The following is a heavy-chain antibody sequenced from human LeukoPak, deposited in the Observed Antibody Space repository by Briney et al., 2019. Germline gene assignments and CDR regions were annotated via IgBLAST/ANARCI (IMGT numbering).Heavy chain of an antibody. J-gene: IGHJ4*02. Sequence: GGSLRLSCAASGFTFSSYEMNWVRQAPGKGLEWVAFIRYDGSNKYYADSVKGRFTISRDNSKNTLYLQMNSLRAEDTAVYYCAKACGGDCYSDYWGQGTLVTVSS. CDR2: IRYDGSNK. D-gene: IGHD2-21*02. V-gene: IGHV3-30*02. CDR3: AKACGGDCYSDY. CDR1: GFTFSSYE.